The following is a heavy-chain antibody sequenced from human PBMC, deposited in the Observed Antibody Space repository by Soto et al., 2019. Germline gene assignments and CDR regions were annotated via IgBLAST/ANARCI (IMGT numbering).Heavy chain of an antibody. Sequence: SETLSLTCAVYGGSFSGYYWSWIRQPPGKGLEWIGEINHSGSTNYNPSLKSRVTISVDTSKNQFSLKLSSVTAADTAVYYCARSPRWLQQCGMNWGQGTLVTVYS. CDR2: INHSGST. D-gene: IGHD5-12*01. V-gene: IGHV4-34*01. J-gene: IGHJ4*02. CDR3: ARSPRWLQQCGMN. CDR1: GGSFSGYY.